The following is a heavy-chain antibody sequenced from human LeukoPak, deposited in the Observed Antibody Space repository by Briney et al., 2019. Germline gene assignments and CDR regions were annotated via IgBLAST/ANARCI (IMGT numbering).Heavy chain of an antibody. V-gene: IGHV4-59*01. Sequence: SETLSLTCTVSGGSISSYYWSWIRQPPGKGLEWIGYIYYSGSTNYNPSLKSRVTITVDTSKKQFSLKLRSGTAAGTAVYYCARIQLLAAFDIWGQGTMVTVSS. CDR1: GGSISSYY. CDR3: ARIQLLAAFDI. D-gene: IGHD5-24*01. CDR2: IYYSGST. J-gene: IGHJ3*02.